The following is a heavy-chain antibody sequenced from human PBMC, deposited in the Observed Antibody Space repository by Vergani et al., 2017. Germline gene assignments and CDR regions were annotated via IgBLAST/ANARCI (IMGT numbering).Heavy chain of an antibody. J-gene: IGHJ6*02. CDR2: FYTGGGT. D-gene: IGHD6-13*01. V-gene: IGHV4-61*02. Sequence: QVQLQESGPGLVRPSQTLSLTCTVSGGSISSGSYSWSWFRQPAGKGLEWLGRFYTGGGTSYNPSLKSRVTISVDTSKNQFSLQLSSVTAADTAVYYCARDPLDSTTWPFLLLDMDVWGQGTTVTVSS. CDR1: GGSISSGSYS. CDR3: ARDPLDSTTWPFLLLDMDV.